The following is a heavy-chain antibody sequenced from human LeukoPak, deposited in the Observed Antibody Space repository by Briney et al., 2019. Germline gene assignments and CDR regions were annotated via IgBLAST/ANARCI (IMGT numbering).Heavy chain of an antibody. D-gene: IGHD3-22*01. V-gene: IGHV3-9*01. Sequence: TGRSLRLSCAASGFTFDDYAMHWVRQAAGKGREWVSGISWDSGSIGYADSVKRRFTISRDNAKNSLYLQMNRLRSEDTALYYCAKAYDSSGYYRYWGQGTLVTVSS. CDR1: GFTFDDYA. CDR2: ISWDSGSI. CDR3: AKAYDSSGYYRY. J-gene: IGHJ4*02.